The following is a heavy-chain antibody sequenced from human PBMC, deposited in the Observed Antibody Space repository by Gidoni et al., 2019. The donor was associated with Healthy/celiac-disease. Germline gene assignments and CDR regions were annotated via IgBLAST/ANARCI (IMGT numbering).Heavy chain of an antibody. J-gene: IGHJ4*02. CDR1: GFTFIRYG. CDR2: IWDDGSNK. Sequence: VQLVESGGGVVPPGRSLSLSCAAPGFTFIRYGMHWVRQAPGKGLGWGAVIWDDGSNKYYADSVKGRFTISRDNSKKTLYLQMNSLRAEDTAVYYCARDIGSSGYLDYWGQGTLVTVSS. V-gene: IGHV3-33*01. CDR3: ARDIGSSGYLDY. D-gene: IGHD3-22*01.